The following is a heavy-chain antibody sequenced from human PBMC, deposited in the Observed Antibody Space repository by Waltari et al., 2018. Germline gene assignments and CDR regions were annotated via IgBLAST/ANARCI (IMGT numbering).Heavy chain of an antibody. CDR3: ASRNRDLWFGVARGTEIGY. V-gene: IGHV4-34*01. J-gene: IGHJ4*02. Sequence: QVQLQQWGAGLLKPSETLSLTCAVYGGSFSGYYWSWIRQPPGKGLEWSGEINHSGSTNYNPPLKSRVTISVDTSKNQFSLKLSSVTAADTAVYYCASRNRDLWFGVARGTEIGYWGQGTLVTVSS. CDR2: INHSGST. CDR1: GGSFSGYY. D-gene: IGHD3-10*01.